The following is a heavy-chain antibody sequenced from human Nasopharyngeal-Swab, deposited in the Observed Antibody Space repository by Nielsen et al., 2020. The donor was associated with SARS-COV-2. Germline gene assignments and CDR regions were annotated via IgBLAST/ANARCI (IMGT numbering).Heavy chain of an antibody. V-gene: IGHV3-30-3*01. CDR2: ISNDGSTE. Sequence: GESLKISCAASGFTFSYHAMHWVRQAPGKGLEWVAFISNDGSTEYHADSVKGRFTISRDNSKNTLYLQMNSLRAEDTAVYYCATQGSGDYYLADFWGQGTLVTVSS. D-gene: IGHD1-26*01. J-gene: IGHJ4*02. CDR3: ATQGSGDYYLADF. CDR1: GFTFSYHA.